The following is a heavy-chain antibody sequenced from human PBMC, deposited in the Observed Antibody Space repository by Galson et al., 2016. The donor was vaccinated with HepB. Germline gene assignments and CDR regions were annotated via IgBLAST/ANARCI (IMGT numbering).Heavy chain of an antibody. J-gene: IGHJ5*02. CDR3: ASSWSDCSGGSCYSGWFDP. CDR1: GFSFSDYY. D-gene: IGHD2-15*01. Sequence: SLRLSCAASGFSFSDYYMAWVRQAPGKGLEWVAVISFDGTNTYYRDSVKGRFTISRDDSKNTLYLQMNGLRAEDTAVYYCASSWSDCSGGSCYSGWFDPWGQGALVTVSS. CDR2: ISFDGTNT. V-gene: IGHV3-30-3*01.